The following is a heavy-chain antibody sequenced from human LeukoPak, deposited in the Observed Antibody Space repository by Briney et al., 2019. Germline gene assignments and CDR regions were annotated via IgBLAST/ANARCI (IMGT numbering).Heavy chain of an antibody. CDR3: ARELVATLVDY. Sequence: ASVKVSCKASGYTFTGYYMHWVRQAPGQRLEWMGWINPNSGGTKYAQKFQGRVTMTRDTSITTAYMELSRLRSDDTAVYYCARELVATLVDYWGQGTLVTVSS. V-gene: IGHV1-2*02. CDR2: INPNSGGT. J-gene: IGHJ4*02. D-gene: IGHD5-12*01. CDR1: GYTFTGYY.